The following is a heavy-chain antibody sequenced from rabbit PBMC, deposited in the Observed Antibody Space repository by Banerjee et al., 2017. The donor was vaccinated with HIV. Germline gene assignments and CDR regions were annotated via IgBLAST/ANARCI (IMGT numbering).Heavy chain of an antibody. D-gene: IGHD1-1*01. J-gene: IGHJ3*01. Sequence: QEQLEESGGDLVQPEGSLTLTCTASGFSFSSSYWICWVRQAPGKGLEWIACINTSSGNTVYATWAKGRFTISRTSSTTVALQMTSLTAADTATYFCARSNSGDYMGLWGQGTLVTVS. CDR1: GFSFSSSYW. CDR3: ARSNSGDYMGL. CDR2: INTSSGNT. V-gene: IGHV1S45*01.